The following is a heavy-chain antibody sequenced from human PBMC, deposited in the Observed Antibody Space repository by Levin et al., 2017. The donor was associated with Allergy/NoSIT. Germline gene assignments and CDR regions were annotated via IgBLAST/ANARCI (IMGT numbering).Heavy chain of an antibody. CDR1: GFTFSSYS. CDR3: ARDFCSGSSCYSVDY. D-gene: IGHD2-15*01. CDR2: ITSSSTYI. V-gene: IGHV3-21*01. J-gene: IGHJ4*02. Sequence: SCAASGFTFSSYSMNWVRQAPGKGLEWVSYITSSSTYIYYADSVKGRFTISRDNAKSSLFLQMNSLRAEDTAVYYCARDFCSGSSCYSVDYWGQGALVTVSP.